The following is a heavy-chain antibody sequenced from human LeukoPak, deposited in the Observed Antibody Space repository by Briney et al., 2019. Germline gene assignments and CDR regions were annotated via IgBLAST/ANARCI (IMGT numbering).Heavy chain of an antibody. V-gene: IGHV4-59*01. Sequence: GSLRLSCTASGFTFKDYAMYWVRQAPGKGLEWIGYIYYSGSTNYNPSLKSRVTISVDTSKNQFSLKLSSVTAADTAVYYCARVLRGLKTAFDYWGQGTLVTVSS. CDR2: IYYSGST. CDR1: GFTFKDYA. D-gene: IGHD3-16*01. CDR3: ARVLRGLKTAFDY. J-gene: IGHJ4*02.